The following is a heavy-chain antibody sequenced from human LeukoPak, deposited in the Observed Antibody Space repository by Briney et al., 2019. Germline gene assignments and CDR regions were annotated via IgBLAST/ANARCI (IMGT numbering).Heavy chain of an antibody. CDR3: AKGSGSSGWHDVLGVVDY. CDR2: LSFDGSSE. CDR1: GFAFSTYG. J-gene: IGHJ4*02. D-gene: IGHD6-19*01. Sequence: GGSLRLSCAASGFAFSTYGIHWVRQAPGKGLEWVAVLSFDGSSEYYADSVKGRFTVSRDNSKNTLYLQMNSLRDEDTAAYYCAKGSGSSGWHDVLGVVDYWGQGTLVTASS. V-gene: IGHV3-30*18.